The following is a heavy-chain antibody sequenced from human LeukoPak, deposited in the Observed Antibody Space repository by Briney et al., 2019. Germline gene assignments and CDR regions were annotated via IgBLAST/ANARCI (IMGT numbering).Heavy chain of an antibody. CDR1: GGSISTNTYF. V-gene: IGHV4-39*07. CDR3: ARRRNDAFDI. CDR2: IYHSGST. D-gene: IGHD1-14*01. J-gene: IGHJ3*02. Sequence: PSETLSLTCTVSGGSISTNTYFWGWIRQPPGKGLEWIGNIYHSGSTYYNPSLKSRVTISIDTSKSQFSLKLSSVTAADTAVYYCARRRNDAFDIWGQGTMVTVSS.